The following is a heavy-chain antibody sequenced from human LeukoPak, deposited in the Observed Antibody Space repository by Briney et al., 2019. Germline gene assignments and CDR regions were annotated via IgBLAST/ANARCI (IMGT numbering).Heavy chain of an antibody. CDR1: GGSISSGGYY. V-gene: IGHV4-31*03. CDR2: IYYSGST. Sequence: SETLSLTCTVSGGSISSGGYYWSWIRQHPGKGLEWIGYIYYSGSTYYNPSLKSRVTISVDTSKNQFSLKLSSVTAADTAVYYCARGEPRYYYDSSGYCYFDYWGQGTLVTVSS. D-gene: IGHD3-22*01. J-gene: IGHJ4*02. CDR3: ARGEPRYYYDSSGYCYFDY.